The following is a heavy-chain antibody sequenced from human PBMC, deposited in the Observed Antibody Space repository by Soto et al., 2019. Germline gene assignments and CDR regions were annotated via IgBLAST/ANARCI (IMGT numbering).Heavy chain of an antibody. Sequence: QVQLVQSGAEVKKPWSSVKVSCKASGGTFSSYAISWVRQAPGQGLEWMGGIIPIFGTANYAQKFQGRVTITADESTSTAYMELISRRSEDTAVYYCARDVIAAAGTAGWGQGTLVTVSS. J-gene: IGHJ4*02. CDR3: ARDVIAAAGTAG. CDR1: GGTFSSYA. CDR2: IIPIFGTA. V-gene: IGHV1-69*12. D-gene: IGHD6-13*01.